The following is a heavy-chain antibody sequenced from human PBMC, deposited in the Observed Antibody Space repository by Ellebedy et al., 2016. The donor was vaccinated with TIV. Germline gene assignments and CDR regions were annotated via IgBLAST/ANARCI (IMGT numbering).Heavy chain of an antibody. CDR1: GGSISSYY. Sequence: MPSETLSLTCTVSGGSISSYYWTWIRQPAGKGLEWLGRIYSSGSTNYNASLKSRLTMSVDTSKSQFSLRLRSMTAADTAVYYCARDWTRGGGYFASWFDPWGQGTPVTVSS. J-gene: IGHJ5*02. CDR2: IYSSGST. D-gene: IGHD2/OR15-2a*01. CDR3: ARDWTRGGGYFASWFDP. V-gene: IGHV4-4*07.